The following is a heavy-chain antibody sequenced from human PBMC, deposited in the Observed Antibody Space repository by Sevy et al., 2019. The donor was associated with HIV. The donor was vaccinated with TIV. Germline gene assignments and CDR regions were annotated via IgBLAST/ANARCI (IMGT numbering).Heavy chain of an antibody. CDR3: ARGSRGTFGS. CDR1: GSTFTSDY. V-gene: IGHV3-74*01. CDR2: INTDGKII. D-gene: IGHD1-26*01. Sequence: GGSLRLSCAASGSTFTSDYMHWVRQPPGKGLVWVSHINTDGKIIRYADSVKGRFTTSRDNAKNTLYLQMNSLRAEDMAVYYCARGSRGTFGSWCQGTLVTVSS. J-gene: IGHJ1*01.